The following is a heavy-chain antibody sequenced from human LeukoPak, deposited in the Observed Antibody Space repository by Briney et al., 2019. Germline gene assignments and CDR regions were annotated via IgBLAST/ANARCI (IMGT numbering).Heavy chain of an antibody. Sequence: GGSLRLSCAASGFTFSDYAMSWVRQAPGKGLEWVSAISGSGGSTYYADSVKGRFTISRDNSKNTLYLQMNSLRAEDTAVYYCAKDLDKAAAGNEPYYFDYWGQGTLVTVSS. J-gene: IGHJ4*02. CDR2: ISGSGGST. CDR1: GFTFSDYA. D-gene: IGHD6-13*01. V-gene: IGHV3-23*01. CDR3: AKDLDKAAAGNEPYYFDY.